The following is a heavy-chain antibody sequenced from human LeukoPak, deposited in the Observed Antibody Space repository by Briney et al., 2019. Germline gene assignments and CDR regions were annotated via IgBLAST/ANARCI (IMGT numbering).Heavy chain of an antibody. CDR1: GGSISSSSYY. J-gene: IGHJ4*02. Sequence: PSETLSLTCTVSGGSISSSSYYWGWIRQPPGKGLEWIGSIYYSGSTYYNPSLKSRVTISVDTSKNQFSLKLSSVTAADTAVYYCARDHEQLVFDYWGQGTLVTVSS. CDR3: ARDHEQLVFDY. CDR2: IYYSGST. D-gene: IGHD6-6*01. V-gene: IGHV4-39*07.